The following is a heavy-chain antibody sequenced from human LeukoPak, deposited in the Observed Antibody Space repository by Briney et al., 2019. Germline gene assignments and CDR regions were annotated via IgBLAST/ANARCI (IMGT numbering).Heavy chain of an antibody. J-gene: IGHJ4*02. CDR1: EFTFRSYA. V-gene: IGHV3-23*01. Sequence: GGSLRLSCAASEFTFRSYAMSWVRQAPGKGLEWVSAISGSGGSTFYRDSVKGRFTIFRDSSKNALHLQMNSLRVEDTAVYYCAIYGYCGSTGCYRYFDSWGQGTLVTVSS. CDR2: ISGSGGST. D-gene: IGHD2-2*03. CDR3: AIYGYCGSTGCYRYFDS.